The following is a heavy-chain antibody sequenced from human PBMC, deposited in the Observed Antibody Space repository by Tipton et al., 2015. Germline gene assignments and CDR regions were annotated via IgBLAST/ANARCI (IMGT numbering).Heavy chain of an antibody. V-gene: IGHV1-69*01. J-gene: IGHJ4*02. CDR3: ARDRSGWYSPHY. CDR2: IIPIFDTA. D-gene: IGHD6-19*01. CDR1: GGTFSNYV. Sequence: QSGPEVKKPGSSVKVSCKASGGTFSNYVIIWVRQAPGQGLEWMGGIIPIFDTANYAQKFQGRVTITADESTSTAYMELRSLRSDDTAVYYCARDRSGWYSPHYWGQGTLVTVSS.